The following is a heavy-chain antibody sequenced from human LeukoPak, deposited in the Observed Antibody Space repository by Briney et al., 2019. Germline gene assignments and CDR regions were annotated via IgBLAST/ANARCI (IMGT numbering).Heavy chain of an antibody. CDR3: VRGVGVSRFNYFDP. CDR1: GFTFSNYG. Sequence: GRSLRLSCAASGFTFSNYGMHWVRQAPGKGLEWVAAIWYDGSNKYYADSVKGRFTISRDNSKNTMFLQMNSLRDDDTAVYYCVRGVGVSRFNYFDPWGQGTLVIVSS. D-gene: IGHD6-13*01. J-gene: IGHJ5*02. CDR2: IWYDGSNK. V-gene: IGHV3-33*01.